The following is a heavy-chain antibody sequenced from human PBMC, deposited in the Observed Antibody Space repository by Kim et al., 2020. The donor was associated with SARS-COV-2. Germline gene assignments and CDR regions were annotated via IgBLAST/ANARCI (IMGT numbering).Heavy chain of an antibody. CDR2: INHSGST. Sequence: SETLSLTCAVYGGSFSGYYWSWIRQPPGKGLEWIGEINHSGSTNYNPSLKSRVTISVDTSKNQFSLKLSSVTAADTAVYYCARGPTTVTWGWFDPWGQGTLVTVSS. J-gene: IGHJ5*02. CDR1: GGSFSGYY. CDR3: ARGPTTVTWGWFDP. V-gene: IGHV4-34*01. D-gene: IGHD4-17*01.